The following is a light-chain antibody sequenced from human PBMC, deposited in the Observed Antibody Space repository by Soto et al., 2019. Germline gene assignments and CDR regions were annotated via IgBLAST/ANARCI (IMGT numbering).Light chain of an antibody. CDR3: HQYYSTPS. CDR2: WAS. J-gene: IGKJ2*01. Sequence: DIVLTQSPDSLAVSLGERVTINCKSSQSVLYSSNNKNYLAWYQQKPGQPPKLLIYWASTRESGVPDRFSGSGSGTDFTLTITSLQAEDVAVYYCHQYYSTPSFGQGTKLEIK. CDR1: QSVLYSSNNKNY. V-gene: IGKV4-1*01.